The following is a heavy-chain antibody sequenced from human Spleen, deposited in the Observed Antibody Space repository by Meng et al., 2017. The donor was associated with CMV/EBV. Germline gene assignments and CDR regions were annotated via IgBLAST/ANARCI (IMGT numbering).Heavy chain of an antibody. V-gene: IGHV3-23*01. J-gene: IGHJ4*02. CDR2: ISGSGDST. CDR1: GFTFSSYA. CDR3: AKVAVPAAIRNYFDY. Sequence: GESLKISCAASGFTFSSYAMSWVRQAPGKGLEWVSSISGSGDSTYYADSVKGRFTISRDNSKNTLYLQMNSLRAEDTAVYYCAKVAVPAAIRNYFDYWGQGTLVTVSS. D-gene: IGHD2-2*01.